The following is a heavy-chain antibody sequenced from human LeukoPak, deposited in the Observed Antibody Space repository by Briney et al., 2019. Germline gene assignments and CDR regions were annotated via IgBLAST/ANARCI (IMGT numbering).Heavy chain of an antibody. Sequence: PSETLSLTCSVSGDSITNISYYWGSIRQPPGKGLEWIGYIYYSGSTNYNPSLKSRVTISVDTSKNQFSLKLSSVTAADTAVYYCARARTYYYDSSGYYYFSYFDYWGQGTLVTVSS. CDR2: IYYSGST. D-gene: IGHD3-22*01. J-gene: IGHJ4*02. CDR3: ARARTYYYDSSGYYYFSYFDY. V-gene: IGHV4-61*05. CDR1: GDSITNISYY.